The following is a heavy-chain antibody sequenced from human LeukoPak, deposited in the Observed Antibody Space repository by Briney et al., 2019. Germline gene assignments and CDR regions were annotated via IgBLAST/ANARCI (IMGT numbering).Heavy chain of an antibody. CDR1: GFTFSSYS. CDR2: ISSSSSYI. V-gene: IGHV3-21*01. CDR3: ARDDPRSAFDI. J-gene: IGHJ3*02. Sequence: GGSLRLSCASSGFTFSSYSMNWVRQAPGKGLEWVSSISSSSSYIYYADSVKGRFTISRDNAKNSLYLQMNSLRAEDTAVYYCARDDPRSAFDIWGQGTMVTVSS.